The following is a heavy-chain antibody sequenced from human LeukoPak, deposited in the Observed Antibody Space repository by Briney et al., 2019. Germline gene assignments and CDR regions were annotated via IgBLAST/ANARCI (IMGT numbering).Heavy chain of an antibody. D-gene: IGHD5-18*01. V-gene: IGHV3-43*01. CDR2: ICWDGGST. CDR1: GFTFDDYT. J-gene: IGHJ4*02. Sequence: GGSLRLSCAASGFTFDDYTMHWVRQAPGKGLEWVSLICWDGGSTYYADSVKGRFTISRDNSKNSLYLQMNSLRTEDTALYYCAKDMGTAMVIDYWGQGTLVTVSS. CDR3: AKDMGTAMVIDY.